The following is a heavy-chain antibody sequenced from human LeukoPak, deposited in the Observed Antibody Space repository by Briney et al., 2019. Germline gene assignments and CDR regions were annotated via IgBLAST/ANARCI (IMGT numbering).Heavy chain of an antibody. Sequence: PGRSLRLSCAASGFTFSSYAMHWVRQAPGKGLGWVAVISYDGTNKYYADSVKGRFTISRDNSKNTLYLQMNSLRAEDTAVYYCASDNPEDYYDSSGPVDYWGQGTLVTVSS. CDR2: ISYDGTNK. J-gene: IGHJ4*02. CDR3: ASDNPEDYYDSSGPVDY. CDR1: GFTFSSYA. V-gene: IGHV3-30-3*01. D-gene: IGHD3-22*01.